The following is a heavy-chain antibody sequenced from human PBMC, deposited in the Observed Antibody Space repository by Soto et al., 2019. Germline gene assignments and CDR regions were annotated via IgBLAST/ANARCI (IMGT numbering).Heavy chain of an antibody. J-gene: IGHJ4*02. CDR3: TRIISAAQDY. CDR2: IRDRAYNYAT. CDR1: GFVFKDSS. Sequence: EVLLVESGGGLVQPGGSLKLSCAASGFVFKDSSIHWVRQASGKGLEWVGRIRDRAYNYATAYAASVKGRFTISRDDSSNTAYLLMNSLKTEDTAIYYCTRIISAAQDYWGQGTLVTVSS. V-gene: IGHV3-73*01. D-gene: IGHD3-10*01.